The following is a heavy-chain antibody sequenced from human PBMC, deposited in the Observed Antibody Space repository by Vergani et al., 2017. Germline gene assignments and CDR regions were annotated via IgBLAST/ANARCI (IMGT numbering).Heavy chain of an antibody. V-gene: IGHV4-59*11. CDR3: ATEVATIGGYEVY. J-gene: IGHJ4*02. D-gene: IGHD5-24*01. CDR2: IHYSENT. CDR1: FDSIRNLY. Sequence: QVQLQESGPGLVKSSETLSLTCSVSFDSIRNLYCNWIRQPPGKGLEWIGSIHYSENTNYNPSLKTRVTISVDTSKNQFSLTLTSVTAADTAVYYCATEVATIGGYEVYWGQGTLVTVSS.